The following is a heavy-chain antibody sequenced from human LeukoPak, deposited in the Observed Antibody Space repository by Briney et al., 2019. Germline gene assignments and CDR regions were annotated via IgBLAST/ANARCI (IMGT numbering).Heavy chain of an antibody. CDR1: GDSVSSNSAA. Sequence: SQTLSLTCAISGDSVSSNSAAWNWIRQSPSRGLEWLGRTYYRSKWYNDYAVSVKSRITINPDTSKNQFSLQLNSVTPEDTAVYYCARESARSGGSCLYYFDYWGQGTLVTVSS. CDR2: TYYRSKWYN. J-gene: IGHJ4*02. V-gene: IGHV6-1*01. CDR3: ARESARSGGSCLYYFDY. D-gene: IGHD2-15*01.